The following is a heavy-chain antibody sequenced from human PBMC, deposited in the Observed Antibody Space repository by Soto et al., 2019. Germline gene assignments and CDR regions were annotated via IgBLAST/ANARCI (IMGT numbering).Heavy chain of an antibody. J-gene: IGHJ5*02. CDR2: INHSGST. D-gene: IGHD4-17*01. CDR3: ARTATVTTYWFDP. CDR1: GGSCSGYY. V-gene: IGHV4-34*01. Sequence: TSETLSLTCAVYGGSCSGYYWSWIRQPPGKGLEWIGEINHSGSTNYNPSLKSRVTISVDTSKNQFSLKLSSVTAADTAVYYCARTATVTTYWFDPWGQGTLVTVSS.